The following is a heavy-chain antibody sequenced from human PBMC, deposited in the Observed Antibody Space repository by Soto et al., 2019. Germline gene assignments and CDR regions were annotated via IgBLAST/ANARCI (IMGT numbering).Heavy chain of an antibody. CDR2: VNAYNGNT. CDR3: ARGGYYDNTWGKLSHYGLDV. J-gene: IGHJ6*02. CDR1: GYTFTSYG. V-gene: IGHV1-18*01. D-gene: IGHD3-16*01. Sequence: GASVKVSCKASGYTFTSYGISWVRQAPGQGLEWMGWVNAYNGNTNYAQKFQGRVTMTTDTSTSTAYMDLRSLKSDDTAVYYCARGGYYDNTWGKLSHYGLDVWGQGTSVTVSS.